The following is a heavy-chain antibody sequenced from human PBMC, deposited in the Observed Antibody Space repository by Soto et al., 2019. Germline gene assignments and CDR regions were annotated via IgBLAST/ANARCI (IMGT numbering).Heavy chain of an antibody. J-gene: IGHJ6*01. CDR2: ISAYNGNT. CDR3: ARSGGSGYSHYYHYYGMEV. D-gene: IGHD3-22*01. V-gene: IGHV1-18*01. CDR1: GYTFTSYG. Sequence: ASVKVSCKASGYTFTSYGISWVRQAPGQGLGWMGWISAYNGNTNYAQKLQGRVTMTTDTSTSTAYMELRSLRSDDTAVYYCARSGGSGYSHYYHYYGMEVWGQGTSVTVSS.